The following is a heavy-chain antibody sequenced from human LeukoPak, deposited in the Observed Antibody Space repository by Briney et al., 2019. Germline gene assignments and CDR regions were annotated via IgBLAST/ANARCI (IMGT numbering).Heavy chain of an antibody. D-gene: IGHD1-26*01. CDR3: ARWAPPFDY. CDR2: FGGIDGRT. V-gene: IGHV3-23*01. J-gene: IGHJ4*02. Sequence: GGSLRLSCAASGFTFRDYAMSWVRRAPGKGLEWVSGFGGIDGRTYYADSVRGRFTISRDNSKNTLYLQMNSLRAEDTAVYYCARWAPPFDYWGQGNLVTVSS. CDR1: GFTFRDYA.